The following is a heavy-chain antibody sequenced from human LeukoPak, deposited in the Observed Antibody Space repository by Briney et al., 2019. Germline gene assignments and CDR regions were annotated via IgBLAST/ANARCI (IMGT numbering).Heavy chain of an antibody. Sequence: LETLSLTCTVSGYSIGSGYYWGWIRQPPGKGLEWIGSIYHSGSTYYNPSLKGRVTISVDTSKNQFSLKLSSVTAADTAVYYCARGAVTNYYYYYMDDWGKGTTVTVSS. CDR1: GYSIGSGYY. CDR3: ARGAVTNYYYYYMDD. J-gene: IGHJ6*03. V-gene: IGHV4-38-2*02. CDR2: IYHSGST. D-gene: IGHD4-11*01.